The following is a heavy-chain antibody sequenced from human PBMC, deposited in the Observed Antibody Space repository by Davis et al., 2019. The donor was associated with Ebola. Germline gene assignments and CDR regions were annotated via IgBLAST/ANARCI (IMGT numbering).Heavy chain of an antibody. CDR1: GGSFSGYY. Sequence: SETLSLTCAVYGGSFSGYYWSWIRQPPGKGLEWIGELNHSGSTNYNPSLKSRVTISVDTSKNQFSLTLSSVTAADTAVYYCARDKKYYDYIWGSYRYRYYFDYWGQGTLVTVSS. J-gene: IGHJ4*02. CDR3: ARDKKYYDYIWGSYRYRYYFDY. CDR2: LNHSGST. D-gene: IGHD3-16*02. V-gene: IGHV4-34*01.